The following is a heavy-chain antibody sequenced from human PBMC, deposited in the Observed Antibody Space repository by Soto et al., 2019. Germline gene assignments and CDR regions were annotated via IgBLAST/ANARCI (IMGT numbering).Heavy chain of an antibody. CDR3: ARGSTIVRGAPSWFDP. CDR2: IIPIAAIA. Sequence: QVQLVQSGAEVKKPGSSVKVSCKASGGTFSRYTINWVRQAPGQGLEWMGRIIPIAAIANYTKKFQSRVTLTVDKSSTTAYMELSSLRSDDTAVYYCARGSTIVRGAPSWFDPWGQGTLVTVSS. J-gene: IGHJ5*02. CDR1: GGTFSRYT. D-gene: IGHD3-10*01. V-gene: IGHV1-69*02.